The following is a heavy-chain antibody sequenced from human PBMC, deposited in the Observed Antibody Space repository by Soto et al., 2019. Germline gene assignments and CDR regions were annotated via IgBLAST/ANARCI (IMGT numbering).Heavy chain of an antibody. CDR1: GYAFTSYD. V-gene: IGHV1-8*01. CDR2: MNPNSGNT. Sequence: ASVKVSCKASGYAFTSYDINWVRQATGQGLEWMGWMNPNSGNTGYAQKFQGRVTMTRNTSISTAYMELSSLRSEDTAVYYCARGHYDILTGYIPSDYWGQRTLVTVSS. CDR3: ARGHYDILTGYIPSDY. J-gene: IGHJ4*02. D-gene: IGHD3-9*01.